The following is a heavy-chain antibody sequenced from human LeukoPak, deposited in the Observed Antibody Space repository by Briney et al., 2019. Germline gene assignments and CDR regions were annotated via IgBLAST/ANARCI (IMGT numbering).Heavy chain of an antibody. J-gene: IGHJ6*02. Sequence: IRQTPGKGLEWIGYIYYSGSTYYNPSLKSRVTISVDTSKNQFSLKLSSVTAADTAVYYCARAAVVARGMDVWGQGTTVTVSS. D-gene: IGHD2-15*01. CDR3: ARAAVVARGMDV. CDR2: IYYSGST. V-gene: IGHV4-30-4*01.